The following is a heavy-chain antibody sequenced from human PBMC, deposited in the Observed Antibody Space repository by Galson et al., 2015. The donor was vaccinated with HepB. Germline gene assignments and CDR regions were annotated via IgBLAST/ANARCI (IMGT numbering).Heavy chain of an antibody. D-gene: IGHD7-27*01. CDR3: AGLTGGGAEFDY. J-gene: IGHJ4*02. Sequence: LRLSCAASGFTFSSYAMHWVRQAPGKGLEWVAVISYDGSNKYYADSVKGRFTISRDNPKNTLYLQMDSLRAEDTAVYYCAGLTGGGAEFDYWGQGTLVTVSS. CDR2: ISYDGSNK. V-gene: IGHV3-30*04. CDR1: GFTFSSYA.